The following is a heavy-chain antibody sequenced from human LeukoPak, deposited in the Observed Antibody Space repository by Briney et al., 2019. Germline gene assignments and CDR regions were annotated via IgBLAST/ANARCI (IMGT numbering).Heavy chain of an antibody. J-gene: IGHJ6*02. V-gene: IGHV1-8*02. D-gene: IGHD6-13*01. CDR2: MNPNSGNT. CDR3: ARGRYSSSWYVSYYYYGMDV. CDR1: GYTFTSYG. Sequence: ASVKVSCKASGYTFTSYGINWVRQATGQGLEWMGWMNPNSGNTGYAQKFQGRVTMTRNTSISTAYMELSSLRSEDTAVYYCARGRYSSSWYVSYYYYGMDVWGQGTTVTVSS.